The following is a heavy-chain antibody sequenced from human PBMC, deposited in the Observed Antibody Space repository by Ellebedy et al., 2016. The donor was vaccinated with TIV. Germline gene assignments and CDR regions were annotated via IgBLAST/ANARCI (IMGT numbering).Heavy chain of an antibody. V-gene: IGHV5-51*01. CDR2: IYPGDSDT. Sequence: PGGSLRLSCKGSGYSFISYWIGWVRQMPGKDLEWMGYIYPGDSDTRYSPSFQGQVTISVDKSISTAYLQWSSLKASDTAIYYCARGDRGSGWYWDKWGQGTLVTVSS. D-gene: IGHD6-19*01. J-gene: IGHJ4*02. CDR3: ARGDRGSGWYWDK. CDR1: GYSFISYW.